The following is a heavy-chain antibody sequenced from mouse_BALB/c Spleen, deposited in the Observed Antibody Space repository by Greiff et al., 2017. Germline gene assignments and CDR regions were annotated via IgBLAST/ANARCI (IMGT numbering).Heavy chain of an antibody. V-gene: IGHV3-2*02. D-gene: IGHD1-1*01. CDR2: ISYSGST. CDR3: ARAVVAGGYYYAMDY. J-gene: IGHJ4*01. Sequence: VQLQQSGPGLVKPSQSLSLTCTVTGYSITSDYAWNWIRQFPGNKLEWMGYISYSGSTSYNPSLKSRISITRDTSKNQFFLQLNSVTTEDTATYYCARAVVAGGYYYAMDYWGQGTSVTVSS. CDR1: GYSITSDYA.